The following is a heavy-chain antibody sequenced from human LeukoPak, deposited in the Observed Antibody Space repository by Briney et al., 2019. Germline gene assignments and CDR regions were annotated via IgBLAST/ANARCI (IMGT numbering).Heavy chain of an antibody. Sequence: GGSLRLSCAASGFTFSSYGMHWVRQAPGKGLEWVAFIRYDGSNKYYADSVKGRFTISGGNSKNTLYLQMNSLRAEDTAVYYCAKDITYSGYDADAFDIWGQGTMVTVSS. CDR2: IRYDGSNK. CDR1: GFTFSSYG. D-gene: IGHD5-12*01. CDR3: AKDITYSGYDADAFDI. V-gene: IGHV3-30*02. J-gene: IGHJ3*02.